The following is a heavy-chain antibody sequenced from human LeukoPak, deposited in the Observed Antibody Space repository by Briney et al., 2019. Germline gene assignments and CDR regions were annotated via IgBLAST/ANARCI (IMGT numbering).Heavy chain of an antibody. CDR3: ATSIVATILTPTNDAFDI. Sequence: PGGSLRLSCAASGFTFSSYAMSWVRQAPGKGLEWVSAISGSGGSTYYADSVKGRFTISRDNSKNTLYLQMNGLRAEDTAVYYCATSIVATILTPTNDAFDIWGQGTMVTVSS. J-gene: IGHJ3*02. V-gene: IGHV3-23*01. CDR2: ISGSGGST. D-gene: IGHD5-12*01. CDR1: GFTFSSYA.